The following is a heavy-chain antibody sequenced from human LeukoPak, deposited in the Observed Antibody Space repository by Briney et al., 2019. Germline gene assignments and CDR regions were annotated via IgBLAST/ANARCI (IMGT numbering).Heavy chain of an antibody. CDR1: GFTSSSYW. CDR2: INSAGSST. D-gene: IGHD3-9*01. V-gene: IGHV3-74*01. J-gene: IGHJ6*02. Sequence: GGSLRLSCAASGFTSSSYWMHWVRQTPGKGLVCVSRINSAGSSTDYADSVKGRFTISRDNAKNTLYLQMNSLRAEDMAVYYCVRGSNDWIGMDVWGQGTTVTVSS. CDR3: VRGSNDWIGMDV.